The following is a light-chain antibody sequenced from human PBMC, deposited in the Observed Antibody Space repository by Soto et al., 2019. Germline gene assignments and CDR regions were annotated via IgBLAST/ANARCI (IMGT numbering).Light chain of an antibody. Sequence: QSVLTQPPSASGSPGQSVTISCTGTSSDVGGYNYVSWYQQHPGKAPKFMIYEVSERPSGVPDRFSGSKSGNTASLTVSGLQADDEANYYCSSYAGSNNYVFGTGTKVTVL. V-gene: IGLV2-8*01. CDR3: SSYAGSNNYV. J-gene: IGLJ1*01. CDR2: EVS. CDR1: SSDVGGYNY.